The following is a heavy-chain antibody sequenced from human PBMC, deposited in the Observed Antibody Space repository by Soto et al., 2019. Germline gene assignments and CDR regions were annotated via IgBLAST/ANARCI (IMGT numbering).Heavy chain of an antibody. V-gene: IGHV4-59*01. CDR2: IYYSGST. CDR1: GGSISSYY. CDR3: VRSWPPNWNYRPYYGMDV. D-gene: IGHD1-7*01. Sequence: QVQLQESGPGLVKPSETLSLTCTVSGGSISSYYWSWIRQPPGKGLEWIGYIYYSGSTNYNPSLKSRVTISVDTSKNQFSLKLSSVTAADTAVYYCVRSWPPNWNYRPYYGMDVWGQGTTVTVSS. J-gene: IGHJ6*02.